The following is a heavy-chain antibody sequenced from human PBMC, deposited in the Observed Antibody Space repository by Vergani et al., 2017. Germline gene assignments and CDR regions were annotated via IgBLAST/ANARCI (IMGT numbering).Heavy chain of an antibody. J-gene: IGHJ6*03. D-gene: IGHD2-15*01. CDR2: IYNSGST. Sequence: QLQLQESGPGLVKPSETLSLTCTVSGGSISSSSYYWGWIRQPPGKGLEWIGSIYNSGSTYYNPSLKSLVTISVDTSKNQFSLKLSSVTAADTAVYYCARDYCSGGSCYSGYYYYYMDVWGKGTTVTVSS. V-gene: IGHV4-39*07. CDR1: GGSISSSSYY. CDR3: ARDYCSGGSCYSGYYYYYMDV.